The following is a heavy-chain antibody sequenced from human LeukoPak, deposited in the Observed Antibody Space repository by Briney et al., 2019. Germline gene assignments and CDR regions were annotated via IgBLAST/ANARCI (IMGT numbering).Heavy chain of an antibody. CDR3: ATYAGSSSKYFRD. V-gene: IGHV5-51*01. CDR2: IYPGDSAT. CDR1: GYSFTNYW. J-gene: IGHJ1*01. Sequence: GESLKISCKASGYSFTNYWIGWVRQMPGKGLEWMGIIYPGDSATRYSPSFQGQVTISADKSISTAYLQRSSLQASDTAIYYCATYAGSSSKYFRDWGQGTLVTVSS. D-gene: IGHD3-10*01.